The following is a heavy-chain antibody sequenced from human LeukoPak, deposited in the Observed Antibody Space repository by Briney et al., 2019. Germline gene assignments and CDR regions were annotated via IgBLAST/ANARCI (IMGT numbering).Heavy chain of an antibody. CDR1: GFTFSTFG. CDR3: AKVGATGTRVFDY. Sequence: PGGSLRLSCAAPGFTFSTFGMSGVRQAPGKGREWVSLISAVNGGTYYADSVKGRFTISRDNSKNTLYLQMNSLRAEDTAVYYCAKVGATGTRVFDYWGQGALITVSS. J-gene: IGHJ4*02. CDR2: ISAVNGGT. V-gene: IGHV3-23*01. D-gene: IGHD1-26*01.